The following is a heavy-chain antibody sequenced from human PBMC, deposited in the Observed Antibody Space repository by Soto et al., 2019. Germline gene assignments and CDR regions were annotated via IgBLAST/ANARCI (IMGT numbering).Heavy chain of an antibody. CDR2: TYSRSKWYN. Sequence: PSQTLSLTCAISGDSVASNTASWNWVRQSPSRGLEWLGRTYSRSKWYNDYAVSVKSRIIINPDTSKNKFSLQLNSVTPEDTAVYYCAKGDNLGPKTGYAFDPWGQGILVTVSS. J-gene: IGHJ5*02. CDR1: GDSVASNTAS. V-gene: IGHV6-1*01. D-gene: IGHD5-12*01. CDR3: AKGDNLGPKTGYAFDP.